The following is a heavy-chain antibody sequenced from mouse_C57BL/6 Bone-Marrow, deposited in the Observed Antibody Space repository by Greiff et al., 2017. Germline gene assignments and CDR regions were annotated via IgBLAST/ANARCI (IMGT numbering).Heavy chain of an antibody. D-gene: IGHD1-1*01. CDR3: ASFITTVGTFDY. V-gene: IGHV1-53*01. CDR2: INPSNGGT. J-gene: IGHJ2*01. Sequence: QVQLQQPGAELVKPGASVKLSCKASGYTFTSYWMHWVKQRPGQGLEWIGNINPSNGGTNYNEKFKSKATLTVDKSSSTAYMQLSSLTSEDSAVYYCASFITTVGTFDYWGQGTTLTVSS. CDR1: GYTFTSYW.